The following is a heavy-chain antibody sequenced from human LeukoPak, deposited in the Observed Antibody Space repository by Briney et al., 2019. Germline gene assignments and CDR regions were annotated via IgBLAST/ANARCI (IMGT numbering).Heavy chain of an antibody. J-gene: IGHJ4*02. D-gene: IGHD6-13*01. CDR2: IWYDGSNK. CDR1: GFTFSSYG. V-gene: IGHV3-33*06. CDR3: AKWAAAGPFDY. Sequence: GGSLRLSCAASGFTFSSYGIHWVRQAPGKGLEWVAVIWYDGSNKYYADSVKGRFTNSRDNSKNTLYLQMNSLRAEDTAVYYCAKWAAAGPFDYWGQGTLVTVSS.